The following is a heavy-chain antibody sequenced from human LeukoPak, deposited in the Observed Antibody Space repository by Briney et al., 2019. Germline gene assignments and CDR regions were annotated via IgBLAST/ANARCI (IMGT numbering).Heavy chain of an antibody. CDR3: ARDYWPYYFDY. CDR1: GYTFTSYG. J-gene: IGHJ4*02. V-gene: IGHV1-18*01. CDR2: ISAYNGNT. Sequence: ASVKVSCKASGYTFTSYGISWVRQAPGQGLECMGWISAYNGNTTYAQKLQGTVTMTTATSTSTPYMELRSLRSADPAVYSCARDYWPYYFDYWGQGTLVTVSS. D-gene: IGHD2-8*02.